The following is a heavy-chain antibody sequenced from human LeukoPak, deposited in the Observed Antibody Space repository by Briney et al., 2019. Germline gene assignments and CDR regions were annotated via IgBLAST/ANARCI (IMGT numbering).Heavy chain of an antibody. J-gene: IGHJ6*02. D-gene: IGHD2-2*01. CDR3: ARSAFYCSSTSCYAGYYYYYGMDV. V-gene: IGHV4-30-4*01. CDR1: GGSISSGDYY. CDR2: IYYSGST. Sequence: SQTLSLTCTVPGGSISSGDYYWSWIRQPPGKGLEWIGYIYYSGSTYYNPSLKSRVTISVDTSKNQFSLKLSSVTAADTAVYYCARSAFYCSSTSCYAGYYYYYGMDVWGQGTMVTVSS.